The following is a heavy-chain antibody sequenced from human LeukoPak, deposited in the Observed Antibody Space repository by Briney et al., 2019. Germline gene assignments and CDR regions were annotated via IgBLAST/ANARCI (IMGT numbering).Heavy chain of an antibody. J-gene: IGHJ4*02. V-gene: IGHV4-34*01. CDR1: GCTFSSYA. CDR3: ASVGGQGY. Sequence: GSLRLSCAASGCTFSSYAMHWVRQPPGKGLEWIGEIDHSGSTNYNPSLKSRVTISVDTSKKQLSLKLTSMTAADTAVYYCASVGGQGYWGQGILVTVYS. CDR2: IDHSGST. D-gene: IGHD3-10*01.